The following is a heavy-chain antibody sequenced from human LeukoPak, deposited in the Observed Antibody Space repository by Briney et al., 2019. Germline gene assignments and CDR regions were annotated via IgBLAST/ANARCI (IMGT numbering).Heavy chain of an antibody. J-gene: IGHJ4*02. CDR3: ARKYSGSYPFDY. CDR1: GGSFSGYY. D-gene: IGHD6-6*01. CDR2: INHSGST. V-gene: IGHV4-34*01. Sequence: PSETLSLTCAVYGGSFSGYYWSWIRQPPGKGLEWIGEINHSGSTNYNPSLKSRVTISVDTSKNQFSLKLSSVTAADTAVYYCARKYSGSYPFDYWGQGTLVTVSS.